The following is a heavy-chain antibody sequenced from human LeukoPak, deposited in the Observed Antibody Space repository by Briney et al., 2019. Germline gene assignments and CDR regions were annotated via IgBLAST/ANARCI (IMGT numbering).Heavy chain of an antibody. D-gene: IGHD3-22*01. CDR2: IYASGST. CDR3: TRGSIAYYYMDV. Sequence: KSSETLSLTCTVSGGSISSYYWSWIRQPAGKGLEWLGRIYASGSTNYNPSLKSRVTISVDTSKNQFSLKLSSVTAADTAVYYCTRGSIAYYYMDVWGKGTTVTISS. J-gene: IGHJ6*03. V-gene: IGHV4-4*07. CDR1: GGSISSYY.